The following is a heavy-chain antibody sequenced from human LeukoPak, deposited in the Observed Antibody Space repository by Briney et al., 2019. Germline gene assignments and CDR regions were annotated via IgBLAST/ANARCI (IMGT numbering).Heavy chain of an antibody. CDR2: ISGSGGST. Sequence: PGGSLRLSCAASGFTFSSYAMSWVRQAPGKGLEWVSAISGSGGSTYYADSVKGRFTISRDNSKNTLYLQMNSLRAEDTAVYYCAKDYGTIQLWPRGAFDIWGQGTMVTVSS. J-gene: IGHJ3*02. D-gene: IGHD5-18*01. CDR1: GFTFSSYA. V-gene: IGHV3-23*01. CDR3: AKDYGTIQLWPRGAFDI.